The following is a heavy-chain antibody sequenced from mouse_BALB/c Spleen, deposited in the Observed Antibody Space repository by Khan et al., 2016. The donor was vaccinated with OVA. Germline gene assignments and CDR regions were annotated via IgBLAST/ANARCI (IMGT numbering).Heavy chain of an antibody. CDR3: ARRGYDYGRGALFAY. CDR1: GFSLNNYS. CDR2: IWSAGST. V-gene: IGHV2-2*02. Sequence: VQLQESGPGLVQPSQSLSITCTVAGFSLNNYSVHWVRQSPGKGLEWLGVIWSAGSTDYNAAFISRLTISKDNSRSQVFFKMNSLQPNDTAIYXEARRGYDYGRGALFAYGGQGTLVTVSA. J-gene: IGHJ3*01. D-gene: IGHD2-2*01.